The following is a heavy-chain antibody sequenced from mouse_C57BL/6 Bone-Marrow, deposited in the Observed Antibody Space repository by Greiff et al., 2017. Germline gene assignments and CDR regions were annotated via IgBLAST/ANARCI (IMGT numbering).Heavy chain of an antibody. J-gene: IGHJ2*01. D-gene: IGHD1-1*01. CDR3: ARSITTVVPFDY. CDR1: GYTFTSYW. Sequence: QVQLQPGAELVKPGASVKLSCKASGYTFTSYWMHWVKQRPGQGLEWIGMIHPNSGSTNYNEKFKSKATLTVDKSSSTAYMQLSSLTSEDSAVYYCARSITTVVPFDYWGQGTTLTVSS. V-gene: IGHV1-64*01. CDR2: IHPNSGST.